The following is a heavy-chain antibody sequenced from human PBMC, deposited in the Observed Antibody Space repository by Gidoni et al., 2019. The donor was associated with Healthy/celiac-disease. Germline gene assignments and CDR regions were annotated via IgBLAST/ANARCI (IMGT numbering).Heavy chain of an antibody. CDR3: ARHLGVLDYDSSGYYYDY. CDR1: GFTFDDYG. J-gene: IGHJ4*02. V-gene: IGHV3-20*01. D-gene: IGHD3-22*01. Sequence: EVQLVESGGGVVRPGGSLRLSCASSGFTFDDYGMGWVRQAPGKGLEWVSGINWNGGRTGYADSVKGRFTISRDNAKNSLYLQMNSLRAEDTALYHCARHLGVLDYDSSGYYYDYWGQGTLVTVSS. CDR2: INWNGGRT.